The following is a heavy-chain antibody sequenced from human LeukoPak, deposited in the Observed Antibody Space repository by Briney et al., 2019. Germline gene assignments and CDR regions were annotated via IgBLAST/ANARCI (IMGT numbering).Heavy chain of an antibody. V-gene: IGHV1-2*02. D-gene: IGHD4-11*01. CDR2: INPSSGGT. J-gene: IGHJ4*02. Sequence: GASVKVSCKASVYTFTGYYMHWVRQAPGQGLEGMGWINPSSGGTYYAQKFQGRVTMTRDTSISTGYMELSSLRSDDTAVYYCARSADYSNQHNDYWGQGTLVTVSS. CDR1: VYTFTGYY. CDR3: ARSADYSNQHNDY.